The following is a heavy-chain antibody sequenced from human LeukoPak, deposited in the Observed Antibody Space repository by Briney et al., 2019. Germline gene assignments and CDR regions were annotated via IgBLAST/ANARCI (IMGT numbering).Heavy chain of an antibody. D-gene: IGHD3-22*01. Sequence: GGSLRPSCAASGFAFSSYNMNWVRQAPGKGLEWISYIGSSGSPTHYADSVGGRFTISRDNAKNSLYLQMNSLRDEDTAVYFCARRPYSDTSGRLSDVWGQGTTVTVSS. CDR1: GFAFSSYN. CDR2: IGSSGSPT. CDR3: ARRPYSDTSGRLSDV. V-gene: IGHV3-48*02. J-gene: IGHJ6*02.